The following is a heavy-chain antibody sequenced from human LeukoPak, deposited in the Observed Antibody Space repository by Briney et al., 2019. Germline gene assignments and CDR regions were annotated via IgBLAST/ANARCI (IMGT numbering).Heavy chain of an antibody. Sequence: GGSLRLSCAASGFTFSSYSMNWVRQAPGKGLELVSSINSSSSYINYADSVKGRFTISRDNAKNSLYLQMQSLITDDTAVYYCSSVGSGSYYFDYWGQGTLVTVSS. CDR1: GFTFSSYS. CDR3: SSVGSGSYYFDY. J-gene: IGHJ4*02. V-gene: IGHV3-21*01. D-gene: IGHD1-26*01. CDR2: INSSSSYI.